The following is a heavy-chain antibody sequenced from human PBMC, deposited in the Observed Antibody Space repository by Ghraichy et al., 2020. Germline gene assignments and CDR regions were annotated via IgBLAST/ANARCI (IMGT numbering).Heavy chain of an antibody. CDR3: ARHLNSGGGGVFDV. CDR1: GGPITSSRYR. J-gene: IGHJ3*01. CDR2: VSFGGNT. D-gene: IGHD2-15*01. V-gene: IGHV4-39*01. Sequence: SETLSLTCTVSGGPITSSRYRWGWIRQPPGKGLEWIGTVSFGGNTFYNASLRSRLTIFLDTSKNHFSLNMDSVTAADTAVYYCARHLNSGGGGVFDVWGRGTTVTVPS.